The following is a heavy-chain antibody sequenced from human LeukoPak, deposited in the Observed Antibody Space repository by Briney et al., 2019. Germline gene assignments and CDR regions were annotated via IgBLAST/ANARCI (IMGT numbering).Heavy chain of an antibody. CDR3: ARGPDSNWSGLDF. V-gene: IGHV3-74*01. CDR1: GFSFSGHW. J-gene: IGHJ4*02. Sequence: GGSLRLSCTASGFSFSGHWMHWARQLPGKGLVWVSRISPTGSTTGYADSVKGRFTVSRDNAKNTLYLQVNNLRAEDTAVYYCARGPDSNWSGLDFWGQGTLLTVSS. D-gene: IGHD6-6*01. CDR2: ISPTGSTT.